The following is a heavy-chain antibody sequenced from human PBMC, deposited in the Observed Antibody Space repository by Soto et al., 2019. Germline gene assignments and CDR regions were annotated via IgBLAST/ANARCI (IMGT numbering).Heavy chain of an antibody. D-gene: IGHD2-15*01. CDR3: VRGVVVVVGSTAENFDH. CDR1: GFTFTKYS. CDR2: ISYSGETK. V-gene: IGHV3-48*02. Sequence: GSLRLSCVTSGFTFTKYSMNWVRQAPGKGLEWVSYISYSGETKYYADSLKGRYAISKDDAKNSVYLQMNSLRDEDTAFYYCVRGVVVVVGSTAENFDHWGQGTMVTVYS. J-gene: IGHJ4*02.